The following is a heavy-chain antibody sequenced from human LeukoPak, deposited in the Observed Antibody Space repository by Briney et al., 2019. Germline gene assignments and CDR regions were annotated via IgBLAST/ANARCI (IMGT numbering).Heavy chain of an antibody. D-gene: IGHD6-19*01. CDR3: AREGYSSGWYLYYYYYYMDV. CDR2: IYYSGST. V-gene: IGHV4-59*01. Sequence: SETLSLTCTVSGGSISSYYWSWLRQPPGKGVEWIGYIYYSGSTNYNPSLKSRVTISVDTSKNQFSLKLSSVTAADTAVYYCAREGYSSGWYLYYYYYYMDVWGKGTTVTVSS. J-gene: IGHJ6*03. CDR1: GGSISSYY.